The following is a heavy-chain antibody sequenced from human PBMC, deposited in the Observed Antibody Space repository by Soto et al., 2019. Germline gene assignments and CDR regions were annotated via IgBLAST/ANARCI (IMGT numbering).Heavy chain of an antibody. J-gene: IGHJ6*02. CDR2: INPNSGGT. D-gene: IGHD2-15*01. V-gene: IGHV1-2*04. Sequence: ASVNVSCKASGYTFTGYYIHWVRQAPGQGLEWMGWINPNSGGTNYAQKFQGWVTMTRDTSISTAYMELSRLRSDDTAVYYCARGGSGGTHYYYGMDVWGQGTTVTVSS. CDR1: GYTFTGYY. CDR3: ARGGSGGTHYYYGMDV.